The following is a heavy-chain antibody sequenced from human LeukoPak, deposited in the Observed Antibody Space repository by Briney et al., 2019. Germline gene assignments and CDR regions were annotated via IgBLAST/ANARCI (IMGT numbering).Heavy chain of an antibody. CDR3: ARGQQLVPGRLDCFDY. CDR1: GYTFTSYG. D-gene: IGHD6-13*01. Sequence: ASVKVSCKASGYTFTSYGISWVRQAPGQGLEWMGWIIAYNGNTNYAQKLQGRVTITADESTSTAYMELSSLRSEDTAVYYCARGQQLVPGRLDCFDYWGQGTLVTVSS. V-gene: IGHV1-18*01. J-gene: IGHJ4*02. CDR2: IIAYNGNT.